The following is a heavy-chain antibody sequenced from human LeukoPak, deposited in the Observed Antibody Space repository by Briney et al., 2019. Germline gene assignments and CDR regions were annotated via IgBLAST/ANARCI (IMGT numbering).Heavy chain of an antibody. V-gene: IGHV3-74*01. CDR1: GFTFSNYW. Sequence: GGSLRLSCVASGFTFSNYWMHWVRQPPGKGLVWVSRIYVDGRTTNYADSVKGRFTVSRDSAKNTLYLQVNNLRAEDTAVYYCARGPNSNWSGLDFWGQGTLLTVSS. CDR3: ARGPNSNWSGLDF. D-gene: IGHD6-6*01. J-gene: IGHJ4*02. CDR2: IYVDGRTT.